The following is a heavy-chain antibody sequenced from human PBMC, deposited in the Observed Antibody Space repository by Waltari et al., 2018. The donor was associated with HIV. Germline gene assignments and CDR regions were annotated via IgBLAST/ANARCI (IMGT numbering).Heavy chain of an antibody. CDR1: GCSISSYY. Sequence: QVQLQESGPGLVKPSETLSLTCTGSGCSISSYYWSWIRQPAGKGLEWIGRLYTRGSTNYNPSLQSRVTMSVDTSKNPFSLKLSYVTAADTAVYYCAREQWLVSNYYGMDVWGQGTTVTVSS. D-gene: IGHD6-19*01. CDR2: LYTRGST. CDR3: AREQWLVSNYYGMDV. J-gene: IGHJ6*02. V-gene: IGHV4-4*07.